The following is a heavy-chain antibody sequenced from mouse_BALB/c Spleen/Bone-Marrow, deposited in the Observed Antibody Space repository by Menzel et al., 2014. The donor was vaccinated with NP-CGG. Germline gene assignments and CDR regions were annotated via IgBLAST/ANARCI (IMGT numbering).Heavy chain of an antibody. D-gene: IGHD1-1*01. J-gene: IGHJ3*01. CDR2: IRNKANGYTT. CDR1: GFTFTAYY. CDR3: ARGWITTGFAY. V-gene: IGHV7-3*02. Sequence: EVHLVESGGGLVQPGGSLRLSCATSGFTFTAYYMSWVRQPPGKALEWLGFIRNKANGYTTEYSASVKGRFTISRDNSQSILYLQMNTLRAEDSATYYCARGWITTGFAYWGQGTLVTVSA.